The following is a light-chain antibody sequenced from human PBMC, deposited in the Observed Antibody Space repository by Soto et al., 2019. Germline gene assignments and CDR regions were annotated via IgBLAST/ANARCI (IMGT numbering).Light chain of an antibody. Sequence: QCALTQPVSVSGAPGHSITIFCTGTSSDVGGYNYVSWYQQHPGKAPKLMIYDVSNRPSGVSNRFSGSKSGNTASLTISGLQAEDEADYYCSSYTSSSTLPYVFGTGTKVTVL. V-gene: IGLV2-14*01. J-gene: IGLJ1*01. CDR1: SSDVGGYNY. CDR2: DVS. CDR3: SSYTSSSTLPYV.